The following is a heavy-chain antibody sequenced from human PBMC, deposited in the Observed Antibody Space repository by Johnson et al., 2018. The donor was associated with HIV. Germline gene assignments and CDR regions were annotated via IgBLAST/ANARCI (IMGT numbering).Heavy chain of an antibody. CDR3: AKGLAAFFAFDI. V-gene: IGHV3-30*02. CDR1: GFTFSSYG. Sequence: QVQLVESGGGVVQPGGSLRLSCAASGFTFSSYGMHWVHQAPGKGLEWVAFIRYDGSNKYYAASVKGRFTISRDNSKNTLYLQMNSLRAEDTAVYYCAKGLAAFFAFDIWGQGTMVTVSS. D-gene: IGHD3-3*01. J-gene: IGHJ3*02. CDR2: IRYDGSNK.